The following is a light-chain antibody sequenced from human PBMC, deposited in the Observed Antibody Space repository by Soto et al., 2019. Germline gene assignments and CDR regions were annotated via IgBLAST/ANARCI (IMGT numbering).Light chain of an antibody. Sequence: QAVVTQSPSASASLGASVKLTCTLSSGHSSYAIAWHQQQPDKGPRYLMKLNSDGSHSKGDGIPDRFSGSSSGTERHLTISSLQSEDEADYYCQTWGTAIHDVEFGGGTKLTVL. CDR3: QTWGTAIHDVE. V-gene: IGLV4-69*01. J-gene: IGLJ2*01. CDR2: LNSDGSH. CDR1: SGHSSYA.